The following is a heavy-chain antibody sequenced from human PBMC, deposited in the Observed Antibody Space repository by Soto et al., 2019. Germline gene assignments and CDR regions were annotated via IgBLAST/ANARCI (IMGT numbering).Heavy chain of an antibody. J-gene: IGHJ5*02. CDR1: GGSISSGGYS. CDR2: IYHSGST. D-gene: IGHD1-26*01. Sequence: QLQLQEYGSGLVKPSQTLSLTCAVSGGSISSGGYSWICIRQPPGKGLEWIGYIYHSGSTYYSPSLKSRVTISVDRSKTQFSLKLSSVTAAATAVYYCASRPSGSGFDPWGQGTLVTVSS. CDR3: ASRPSGSGFDP. V-gene: IGHV4-30-2*01.